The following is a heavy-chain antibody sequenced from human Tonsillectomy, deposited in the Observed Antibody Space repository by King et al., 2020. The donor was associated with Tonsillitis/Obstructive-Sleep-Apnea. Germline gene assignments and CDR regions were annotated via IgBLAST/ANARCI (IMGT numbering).Heavy chain of an antibody. V-gene: IGHV4-59*01. CDR2: LYNSGST. D-gene: IGHD1-26*01. CDR3: AVGATRFYGPPDY. CDR1: GGSISYYY. J-gene: IGHJ4*02. Sequence: QLQESGPGLVKPSETLSLTCTVSGGSISYYYWSWIRQPPGKGLEWIGYLYNSGSTNYNPFLEGRVTISLDTSKNHFSLNLSSVTAADTAVYYCAVGATRFYGPPDYWGQGTLVTVSS.